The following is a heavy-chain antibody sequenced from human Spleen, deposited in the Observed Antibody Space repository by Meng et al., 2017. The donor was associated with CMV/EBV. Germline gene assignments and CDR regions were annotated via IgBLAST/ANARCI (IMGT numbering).Heavy chain of an antibody. CDR2: IKSDGSST. D-gene: IGHD1-1*01. CDR1: GFTFSPSW. J-gene: IGHJ4*02. V-gene: IGHV3-74*03. Sequence: SGFTFSPSWMHWVHQVPGKGLMWVSRIKSDGSSTTYADSVKGRFTISRDNVKNTVHLQMSSLRAEDAGVYYCARGVSPYSANWFDYWGQGTLVTVSS. CDR3: ARGVSPYSANWFDY.